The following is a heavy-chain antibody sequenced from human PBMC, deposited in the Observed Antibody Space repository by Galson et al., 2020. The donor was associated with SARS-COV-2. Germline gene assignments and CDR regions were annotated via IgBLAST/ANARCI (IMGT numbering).Heavy chain of an antibody. J-gene: IGHJ1*01. Sequence: GGSLRLSCRGSGFSFSNYWMNWVRQAPGKGLEWVANIKQDGSEKFYVESVKGRFTVSRDNTQNSLYLQMNNLRVEDTAVYFCARGSIYYDFWSGRAEYFQHWARAPWSPSPQ. CDR1: GFSFSNYW. D-gene: IGHD3-3*01. CDR3: ARGSIYYDFWSGRAEYFQH. V-gene: IGHV3-7*01. CDR2: IKQDGSEK.